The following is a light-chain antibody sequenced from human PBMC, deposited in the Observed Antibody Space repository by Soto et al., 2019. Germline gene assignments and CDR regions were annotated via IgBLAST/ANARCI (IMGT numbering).Light chain of an antibody. V-gene: IGLV2-14*01. J-gene: IGLJ1*01. Sequence: QSALTQPASVSGSPGQSITISCTGTSSDVGGYNYVSWYQQHPGKAPKLMIYEVSNRPSGVSNCFSGSKSGNTASLTISGLQAEDEADYYCSSYTSRSTLDYVFGSGTKLTVL. CDR2: EVS. CDR1: SSDVGGYNY. CDR3: SSYTSRSTLDYV.